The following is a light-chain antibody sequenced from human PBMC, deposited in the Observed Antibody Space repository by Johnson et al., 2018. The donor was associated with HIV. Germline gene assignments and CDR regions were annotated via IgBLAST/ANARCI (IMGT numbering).Light chain of an antibody. V-gene: IGLV1-51*02. Sequence: QSVLTQPPSVSAAPGQKVTISCSGSSSNIGNNYVSWYQQLPGTAPKLLIYENNKRPSGIPDRFSGSESGTSATLGITGLQTGDEADYYCGTWGGVFGTGTKVTVL. CDR3: GTWGGV. CDR2: ENN. J-gene: IGLJ1*01. CDR1: SSNIGNNY.